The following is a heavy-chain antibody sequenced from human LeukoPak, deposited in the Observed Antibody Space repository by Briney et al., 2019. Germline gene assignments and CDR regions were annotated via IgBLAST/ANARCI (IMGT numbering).Heavy chain of an antibody. CDR2: IIPIFGTA. D-gene: IGHD6-19*01. CDR3: ARARLGQWLVLDY. CDR1: GGTFSSYA. Sequence: ASVKVSCKASGGTFSSYAISWVRQAPGQGLEWMGGIIPIFGTANYAQKFQGRVAITADESTSTAYMELSSLRSEDTAVYYCARARLGQWLVLDYWGQGTLVTVS. V-gene: IGHV1-69*13. J-gene: IGHJ4*02.